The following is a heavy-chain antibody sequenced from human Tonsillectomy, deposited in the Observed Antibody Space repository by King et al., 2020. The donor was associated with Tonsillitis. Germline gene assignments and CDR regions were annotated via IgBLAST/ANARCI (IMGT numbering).Heavy chain of an antibody. CDR1: GGSISTSTYF. Sequence: QLQESGPGLVKPSETLSLTCTVSGGSISTSTYFWGWIRQPPGKGLEWIGSIYESGSTYYNPSFKSRVTISVDTSKTQFSLKLSSVTAADTAVYYCARHAHLVATSDFWGQGTLVTVYS. V-gene: IGHV4-39*07. J-gene: IGHJ4*02. D-gene: IGHD5-12*01. CDR3: ARHAHLVATSDF. CDR2: IYESGST.